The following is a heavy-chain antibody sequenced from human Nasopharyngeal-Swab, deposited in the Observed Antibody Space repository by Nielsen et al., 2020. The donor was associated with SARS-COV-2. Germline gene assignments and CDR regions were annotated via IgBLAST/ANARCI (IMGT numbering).Heavy chain of an antibody. V-gene: IGHV3-23*01. Sequence: GESLKISCAASGFTFSSYAMSWVRQAPGKGLEWVSVTEIGGITHYADSVKGRFTISRDNSKNTLYLQMNSLRAEDTAVYYCAKGGYTSFFDYWGQGTLVTVSS. CDR3: AKGGYTSFFDY. J-gene: IGHJ4*02. CDR2: TEIGGIT. CDR1: GFTFSSYA. D-gene: IGHD5-18*01.